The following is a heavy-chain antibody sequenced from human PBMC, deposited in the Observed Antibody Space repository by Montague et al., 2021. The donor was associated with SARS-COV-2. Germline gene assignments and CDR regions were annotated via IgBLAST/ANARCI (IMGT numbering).Heavy chain of an antibody. J-gene: IGHJ4*02. CDR2: IFYSGST. Sequence: TLSLTCSVSGGSISSVTYYWTWIRQGPGKGLEWIVYIFYSGSTYYNPSLESRVTISADTSKYHFSLRLNSVIAADTAVYYCARGRLLPYFDYWGQGTLVTVSS. CDR3: ARGRLLPYFDY. V-gene: IGHV4-31*03. CDR1: GGSISSVTYY. D-gene: IGHD2-21*02.